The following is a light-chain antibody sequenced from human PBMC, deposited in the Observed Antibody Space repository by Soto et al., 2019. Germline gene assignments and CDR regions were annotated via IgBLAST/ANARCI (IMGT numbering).Light chain of an antibody. J-gene: IGKJ4*02. CDR2: GAS. V-gene: IGKV3-20*01. Sequence: EIVLTQSPGTLSLSPGERATLSCRASQSVSSSYLAWYQQKPGQAPRLLIYGASSRATGIPDRFSGSGSGKVFTLTISRLEHEVSAEYYCQQYSSSRTFGGGTKVEIK. CDR1: QSVSSSY. CDR3: QQYSSSRT.